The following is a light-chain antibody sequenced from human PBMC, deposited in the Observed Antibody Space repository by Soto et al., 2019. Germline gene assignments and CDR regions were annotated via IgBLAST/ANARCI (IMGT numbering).Light chain of an antibody. J-gene: IGLJ1*01. Sequence: QSVLTQPASVSGSPGQSIAISCTGTSSDVGYYNYVSWYQQHPGKAPNVMIYDVNNRPSGVPDRFSGSKSGNTASLTISGIQAEDEADYYCSSYTSSSTYVFGTGTKVTVL. CDR1: SSDVGYYNY. V-gene: IGLV2-14*01. CDR3: SSYTSSSTYV. CDR2: DVN.